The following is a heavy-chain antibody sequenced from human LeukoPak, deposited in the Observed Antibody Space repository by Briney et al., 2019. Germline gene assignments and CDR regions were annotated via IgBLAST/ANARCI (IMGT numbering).Heavy chain of an antibody. CDR2: IYYSGNT. J-gene: IGHJ4*02. CDR1: GGSISSGGYY. Sequence: TLXLTCTVSGGSISSGGYYWSWIRQHPGKGLEWIGYIYYSGNTYSNPSLKSRVTISSDTSKNQFSLKLNSMTAADTAVYYCARAQLDYYFDYWGQGALVTVSS. CDR3: ARAQLDYYFDY. D-gene: IGHD3-9*01. V-gene: IGHV4-31*02.